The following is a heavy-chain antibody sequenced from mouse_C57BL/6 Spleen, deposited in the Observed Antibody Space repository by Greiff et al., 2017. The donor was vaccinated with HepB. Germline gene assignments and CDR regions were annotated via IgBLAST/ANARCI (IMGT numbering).Heavy chain of an antibody. CDR1: GFTFSSYA. J-gene: IGHJ2*01. CDR2: ISDGGSYT. D-gene: IGHD1-1*01. Sequence: EVQGVESGGGLVKPGGSLKLSCAASGFTFSSYAMSWVRQTPEKRLEWVATISDGGSYTYYPDNVKGRFTISRDNAKNNLYLQMSHLKSEDTAMYYCARGGTTVVAHFDYWGQGTTLTVSS. CDR3: ARGGTTVVAHFDY. V-gene: IGHV5-4*01.